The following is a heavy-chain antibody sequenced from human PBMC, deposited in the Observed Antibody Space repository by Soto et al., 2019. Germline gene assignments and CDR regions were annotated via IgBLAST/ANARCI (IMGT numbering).Heavy chain of an antibody. CDR1: GDSVSSNSAA. D-gene: IGHD3-10*01. CDR3: ARETLYGSGSYQYYFDY. V-gene: IGHV6-1*01. J-gene: IGHJ4*02. Sequence: SQTLSLTCVISGDSVSSNSAAWNWIRQSPSRGLEWLGRTYYRSKWYNDYAVSVKSRITISPDTSKNQFSLQLNSVTPEDTAVYYCARETLYGSGSYQYYFDYWGQGTLVTVS. CDR2: TYYRSKWYN.